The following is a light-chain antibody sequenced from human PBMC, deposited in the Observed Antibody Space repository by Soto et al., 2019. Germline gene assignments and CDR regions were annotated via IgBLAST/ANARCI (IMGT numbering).Light chain of an antibody. CDR1: QSVSSSY. CDR3: QQYCSSPYT. CDR2: GPS. J-gene: IGKJ2*01. Sequence: ELVLTQSPGTLSLSPGERATLSCRASQSVSSSYLAWYQQKPGQAPRLLIYGPSSTATVIQGRCSGSGSGTDFTLTFSRLEPEDFAVYYDQQYCSSPYTFGQGTKLEIK. V-gene: IGKV3-20*01.